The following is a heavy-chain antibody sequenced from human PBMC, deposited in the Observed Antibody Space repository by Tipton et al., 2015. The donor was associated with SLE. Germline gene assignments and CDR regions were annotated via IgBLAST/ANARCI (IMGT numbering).Heavy chain of an antibody. D-gene: IGHD1-1*01. Sequence: TLSLTCTVSGGSIGSYYWSWIRQPPGKGLEWIGNMFYTGSINYNPSLKSRVTISLDPSKNQFSLTLRSVTAADTALYYCARGVLRPFDYWGQGTLVTVSS. J-gene: IGHJ4*02. CDR1: GGSIGSYY. V-gene: IGHV4-59*01. CDR3: ARGVLRPFDY. CDR2: MFYTGSI.